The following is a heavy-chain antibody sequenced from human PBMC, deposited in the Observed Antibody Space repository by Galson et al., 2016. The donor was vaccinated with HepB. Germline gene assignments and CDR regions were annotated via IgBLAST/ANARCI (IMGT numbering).Heavy chain of an antibody. CDR3: ASGEIPFDY. Sequence: TFSAYEMNWVRQAPGKGLEWIAYISSSGTTIQYADSVKGRFTISRDNAKNSLYLQMNSLRAEDTAVCYCASGEIPFDYWGQGTLVPVSS. CDR1: TFSAYE. J-gene: IGHJ4*02. V-gene: IGHV3-48*03. D-gene: IGHD2-21*01. CDR2: ISSSGTTI.